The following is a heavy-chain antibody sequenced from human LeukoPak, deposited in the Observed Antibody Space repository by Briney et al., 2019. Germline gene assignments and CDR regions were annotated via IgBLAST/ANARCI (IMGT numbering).Heavy chain of an antibody. Sequence: AGGSLRLSCAASGFTFSSYAMHWVRQAPGKGLEWVAVISNDGSSKHHADSVKGQFTISRDNSKNTLYLQMNSLRAEDTAVYYCARDLSGRYSSDYWGQGTLVTVSS. CDR2: ISNDGSSK. CDR3: ARDLSGRYSSDY. CDR1: GFTFSSYA. V-gene: IGHV3-30-3*01. J-gene: IGHJ4*02. D-gene: IGHD1-26*01.